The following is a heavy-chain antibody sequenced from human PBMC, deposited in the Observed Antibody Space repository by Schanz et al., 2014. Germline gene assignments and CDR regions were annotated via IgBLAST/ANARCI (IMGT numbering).Heavy chain of an antibody. Sequence: DVQLVESGGGLVQPGGSLRLSCAASGFTFFTYNMNWVRQAPGRGLEWISYIGSSSTTMYYADSVKGRFTISRDNAKNSLYLQMNSLRDEDTAVYYCARDHPHRGVTGYYNDVWGQGTSVTVSS. CDR2: IGSSSTTM. V-gene: IGHV3-48*02. CDR1: GFTFFTYN. J-gene: IGHJ6*02. D-gene: IGHD3-9*01. CDR3: ARDHPHRGVTGYYNDV.